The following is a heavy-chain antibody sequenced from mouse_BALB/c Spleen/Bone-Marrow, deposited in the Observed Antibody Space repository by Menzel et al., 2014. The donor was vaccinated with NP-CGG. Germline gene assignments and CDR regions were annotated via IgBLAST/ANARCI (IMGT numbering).Heavy chain of an antibody. CDR2: IYPGSGST. CDR3: ARLDGNYRYAMDY. J-gene: IGHJ4*01. CDR1: GYTFTDYV. D-gene: IGHD2-1*01. Sequence: VKLMESGPELVKPGASVKMSCKASGYTFTDYVITWVKQRTGQGLERIGEIYPGSGSTYYNEKFKGKATLTADKSSNTAYMQLGSLTSEDSAVYFCARLDGNYRYAMDYWGQGTSVTVSS. V-gene: IGHV1-77*01.